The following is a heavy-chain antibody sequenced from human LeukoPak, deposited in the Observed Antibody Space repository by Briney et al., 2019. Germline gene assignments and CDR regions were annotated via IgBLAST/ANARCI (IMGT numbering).Heavy chain of an antibody. CDR3: ARAKWELPYAFDI. Sequence: GGSLRLSCAASGFTFSDYYMSWIRQAPGKGLEWVSYISSSGSTIYYADSVKGRFTISRGNAKNSLYLQMNSLRAEDTAVYYCARAKWELPYAFDIWGQGTMVTVSS. CDR2: ISSSGSTI. CDR1: GFTFSDYY. J-gene: IGHJ3*02. D-gene: IGHD1-26*01. V-gene: IGHV3-11*01.